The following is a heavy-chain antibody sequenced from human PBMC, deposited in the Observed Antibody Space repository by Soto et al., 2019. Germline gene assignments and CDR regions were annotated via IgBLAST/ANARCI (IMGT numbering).Heavy chain of an antibody. Sequence: PGESLKISCKGSGYSFTSYWIGWVRQMPGKGLEWMGIIYPGDSDTRYSPSFQGQVTISADKSISTAYLQWSSLKASDTAMYYCARTSAGGKYYYGMDFWGQETTATVSS. J-gene: IGHJ6*02. CDR1: GYSFTSYW. CDR3: ARTSAGGKYYYGMDF. V-gene: IGHV5-51*01. D-gene: IGHD6-13*01. CDR2: IYPGDSDT.